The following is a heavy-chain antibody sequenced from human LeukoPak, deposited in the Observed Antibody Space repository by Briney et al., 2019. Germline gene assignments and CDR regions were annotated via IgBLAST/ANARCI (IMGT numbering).Heavy chain of an antibody. V-gene: IGHV3-23*01. CDR1: GFTFSSYA. CDR2: ISGSGGST. D-gene: IGHD5-18*01. CDR3: AKSVSGYSYGAIDY. Sequence: GGSLRLSCAASGFTFSSYAMSWVRQAPGKGLEWVSAISGSGGSTYYADSVKGRFTISRDNSKNTLYLQMSSLRAEDTAVYYCAKSVSGYSYGAIDYWGQGTLVTVSS. J-gene: IGHJ4*02.